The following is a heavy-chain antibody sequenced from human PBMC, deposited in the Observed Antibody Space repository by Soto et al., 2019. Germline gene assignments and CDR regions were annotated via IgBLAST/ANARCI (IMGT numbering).Heavy chain of an antibody. CDR2: MNPNSGET. V-gene: IGHV1-8*01. CDR1: GYTFTNYD. D-gene: IGHD3-9*01. Sequence: QVQLVQSGAEVKEPGASVKVSCKASGYTFTNYDINWVRHVTGQGLEWMGWMNPNSGETGSAQRFQGRVNMTRDTSINTAYMELSSLRSEDTAVYYCVRLPDNVDVLTGRSGYNDYWGQGTLVTVSS. J-gene: IGHJ4*02. CDR3: VRLPDNVDVLTGRSGYNDY.